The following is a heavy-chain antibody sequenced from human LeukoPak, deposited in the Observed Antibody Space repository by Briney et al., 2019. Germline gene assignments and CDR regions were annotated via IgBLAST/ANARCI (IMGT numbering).Heavy chain of an antibody. CDR1: GGSISSGNYY. Sequence: NSSETLSLTCTVSGGSISSGNYYWSWIRQPPGKGLELIGYIYYSGSTYYNPSLKSRVTISVDKSKNQISLKVDSVTAADTAVYYCARDPVATPGTAFDLWGHGTMVTVSS. CDR2: IYYSGST. D-gene: IGHD6-13*01. V-gene: IGHV4-30-4*01. CDR3: ARDPVATPGTAFDL. J-gene: IGHJ3*01.